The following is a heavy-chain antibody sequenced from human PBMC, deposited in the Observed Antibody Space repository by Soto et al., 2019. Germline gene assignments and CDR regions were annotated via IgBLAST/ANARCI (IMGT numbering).Heavy chain of an antibody. Sequence: GGSLRLSCTASGFTFGDYAMSWFRQAPGKGLEWVGFIRSKAYGGTTEYAASVKGRFTISRDDSKSIAYLQMNSLKTEDTAVYYCTSPIAARPDFDYWGQGTLVTVSS. D-gene: IGHD6-6*01. V-gene: IGHV3-49*03. CDR3: TSPIAARPDFDY. CDR1: GFTFGDYA. CDR2: IRSKAYGGTT. J-gene: IGHJ4*02.